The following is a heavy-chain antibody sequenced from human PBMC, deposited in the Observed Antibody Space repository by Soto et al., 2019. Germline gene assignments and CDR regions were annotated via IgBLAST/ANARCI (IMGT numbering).Heavy chain of an antibody. J-gene: IGHJ4*02. Sequence: GASVKVSCKASGYTFTSYAMHWVRQAPGQRLEWMGWINAGNGNTKYSQKFQGRVTITRDTSASTAYMELSSLRTEDTAVYYCARTLVGATPADYWGQGTLVTVSS. CDR1: GYTFTSYA. V-gene: IGHV1-3*01. CDR2: INAGNGNT. D-gene: IGHD1-26*01. CDR3: ARTLVGATPADY.